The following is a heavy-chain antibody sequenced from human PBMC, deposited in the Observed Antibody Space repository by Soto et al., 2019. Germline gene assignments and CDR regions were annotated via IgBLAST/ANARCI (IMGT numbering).Heavy chain of an antibody. CDR2: INHSGST. D-gene: IGHD2-2*01. Sequence: SETLSLTCAVYGGSFSGYYWSWIRQPPGKGLEWIGEINHSGSTNYNPSLKSRVTISVDTSKNQFSLKLSSVTAADTAVYYCARGRYRSSTSCPRGFDYWGQGTLVTVSS. CDR1: GGSFSGYY. V-gene: IGHV4-34*01. CDR3: ARGRYRSSTSCPRGFDY. J-gene: IGHJ4*02.